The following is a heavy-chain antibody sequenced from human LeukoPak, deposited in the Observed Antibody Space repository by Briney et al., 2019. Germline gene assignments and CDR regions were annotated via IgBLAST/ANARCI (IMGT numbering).Heavy chain of an antibody. Sequence: PGGSLRLSCAASGFTFSSYSMNWVRQAPGKGLEWVGFIRSRAYGGTTEYAASVKGRFTISRDDSKSIAYLQMNSLKTEDTAVSYCTRETVDTAMVTPYYFDYWGQGTLVTVSS. CDR2: IRSRAYGGTT. CDR1: GFTFSSYS. J-gene: IGHJ4*02. CDR3: TRETVDTAMVTPYYFDY. D-gene: IGHD5-18*01. V-gene: IGHV3-49*04.